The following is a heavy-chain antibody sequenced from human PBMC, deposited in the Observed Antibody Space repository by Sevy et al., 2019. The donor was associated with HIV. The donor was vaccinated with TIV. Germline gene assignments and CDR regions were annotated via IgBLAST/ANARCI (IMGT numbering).Heavy chain of an antibody. CDR1: GYNVY. V-gene: IGHV1-2*06. J-gene: IGHJ5*02. CDR2: VTPSSGAT. Sequence: ASVKVSCKASGYNVYIHWVRQAPGQGLEWMGRVTPSSGATSYAQKFQDRVAMTMDTSINTAYMELSGLKSDDTAIYYSAGQSLGWYNWFDPWGQGTLVTVSS. D-gene: IGHD6-19*01. CDR3: AGQSLGWYNWFDP.